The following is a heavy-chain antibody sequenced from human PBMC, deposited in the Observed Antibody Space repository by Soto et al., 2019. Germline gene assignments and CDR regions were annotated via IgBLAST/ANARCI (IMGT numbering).Heavy chain of an antibody. CDR1: GFTFSAYG. Sequence: QVRLVESGGGVVQPGRSLRVSCAASGFTFSAYGMHWVRQTPGQGLEWVAVISFDGSQENHADSLKGRFSISRDNSKNTLFLLMNSLRPEDTGVYYCARDQDYGDVGGMDVWGQGTTVTVSS. V-gene: IGHV3-30*03. CDR2: ISFDGSQE. J-gene: IGHJ6*02. D-gene: IGHD4-17*01. CDR3: ARDQDYGDVGGMDV.